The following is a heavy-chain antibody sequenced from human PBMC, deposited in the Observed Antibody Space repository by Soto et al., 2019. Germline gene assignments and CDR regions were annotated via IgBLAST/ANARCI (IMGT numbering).Heavy chain of an antibody. CDR3: ARDHWDSSGWHGWFDP. J-gene: IGHJ5*02. V-gene: IGHV4-59*01. D-gene: IGHD6-19*01. CDR2: IYYSGST. Sequence: QVQLQESGPGLVKPSETLSLTCTVSGGSISSYYWSWIRQPPGKGLEWIGYIYYSGSTNYNPSLKSRVTISVDTSKHQFSLKLSSVTAADTAVYYCARDHWDSSGWHGWFDPWGQGTLVTVSA. CDR1: GGSISSYY.